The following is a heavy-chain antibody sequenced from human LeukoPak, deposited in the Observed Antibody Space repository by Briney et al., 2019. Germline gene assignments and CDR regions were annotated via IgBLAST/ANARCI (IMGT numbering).Heavy chain of an antibody. CDR2: IYTSGST. Sequence: PSETLSLTCTVSGGSISSYYWSWIRQPAGKGLEWIGRIYTSGSTNYNPSLKSRVTISVDTSKNQFSLKLSSVTAADTAVYYCARELTGSSSSWYAFDYWGQGTLVTVSS. D-gene: IGHD6-13*01. J-gene: IGHJ4*02. V-gene: IGHV4-4*07. CDR3: ARELTGSSSSWYAFDY. CDR1: GGSISSYY.